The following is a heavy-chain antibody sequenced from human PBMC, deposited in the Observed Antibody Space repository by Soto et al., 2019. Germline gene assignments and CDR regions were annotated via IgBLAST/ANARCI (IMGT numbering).Heavy chain of an antibody. D-gene: IGHD3-16*02. J-gene: IGHJ5*01. CDR2: INSDGSST. V-gene: IGHV3-74*01. CDR1: GFTFSNYW. Sequence: PGGSLRLSCAASGFTFSNYWMHWVRQAPGKGLVWVSRINSDGSSTTYADSVKGRFTISRDNAKSTLYLQMNSLRADDTAIYYCARDPVGLISWFDSWGQGTLVTVSS. CDR3: ARDPVGLISWFDS.